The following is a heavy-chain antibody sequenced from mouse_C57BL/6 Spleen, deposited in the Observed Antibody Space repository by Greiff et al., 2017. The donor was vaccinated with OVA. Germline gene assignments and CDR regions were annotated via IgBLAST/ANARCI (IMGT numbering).Heavy chain of an antibody. CDR3: ARAELGRGWFAY. D-gene: IGHD4-1*01. J-gene: IGHJ3*01. Sequence: VQLQQPGAELVKPGASVKLSCKASGYTFTSYWMHWVKQRPGQGLEWIGMIHPNSGSTNYNEKFKSKATLTVDKSSSTAYMQLSSLTSEDSAVYYCARAELGRGWFAYWGQGTLVTVSA. V-gene: IGHV1-64*01. CDR1: GYTFTSYW. CDR2: IHPNSGST.